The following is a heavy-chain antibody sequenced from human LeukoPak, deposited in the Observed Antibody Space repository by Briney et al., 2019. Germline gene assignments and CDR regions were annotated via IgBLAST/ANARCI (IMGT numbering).Heavy chain of an antibody. V-gene: IGHV3-23*01. J-gene: IGHJ4*02. D-gene: IGHD3-10*01. CDR2: ISGSGGST. Sequence: GGSLRLSCAASGFTFSSYAMSWVRQAPGKGLEWVSAISGSGGSTYYADSVKGRFTISRDNSKNTLYLQMNSLRAEDTAVYYCAKSRYGSGSYYNFLPGYWGQGTLVTVSS. CDR3: AKSRYGSGSYYNFLPGY. CDR1: GFTFSSYA.